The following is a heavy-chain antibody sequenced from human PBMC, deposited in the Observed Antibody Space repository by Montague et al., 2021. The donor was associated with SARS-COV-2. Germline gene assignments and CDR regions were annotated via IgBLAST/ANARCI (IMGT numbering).Heavy chain of an antibody. V-gene: IGHV4-59*01. CDR3: ARQGSDYCSSTSCYGADHPLEI. CDR2: ISYIGST. J-gene: IGHJ3*02. Sequence: ETLSLTCTVSGGTISSYYYSWIRQPPGKALEWIGYISYIGSTNXNPFLKSRVTVSIDTSKNQFSLKLSSVTAADSAVYYCARQGSDYCSSTSCYGADHPLEIGGQGTMVTVSS. CDR1: GGTISSYY. D-gene: IGHD2-2*01.